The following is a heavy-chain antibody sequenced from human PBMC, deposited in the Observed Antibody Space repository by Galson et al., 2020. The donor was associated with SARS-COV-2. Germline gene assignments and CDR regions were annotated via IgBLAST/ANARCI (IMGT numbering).Heavy chain of an antibody. Sequence: DSGPPLPHPTQTRTLTRTFSVLSLRTSARCVTWIRQPPGKALEWHPQLDRDDEKYYSTTLKTRPTISKDTHKNQVVLTMTNMDPVDTATYHCARCHVVTALGMDVWGQRRTVTVAS. CDR1: VLSLRTSARC. D-gene: IGHD5-18*01. V-gene: IGHV2-70*01. J-gene: IGHJ6*01. CDR2: LDRDDEK. CDR3: ARCHVVTALGMDV.